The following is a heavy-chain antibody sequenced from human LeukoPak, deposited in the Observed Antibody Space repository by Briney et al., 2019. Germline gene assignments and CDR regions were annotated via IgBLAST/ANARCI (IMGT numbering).Heavy chain of an antibody. CDR2: IFYSGST. V-gene: IGHV4-59*08. J-gene: IGHJ5*02. Sequence: SETLSLTCTVSGGSINNHYWSWIRQPPGKGLEWIGSIFYSGSTDSNPSLKGRVTISVDASKNQFSLKLSSVTAADTAVYYCARLVLGDTNWFDPWGQGTLVTVSS. CDR3: ARLVLGDTNWFDP. D-gene: IGHD2-21*02. CDR1: GGSINNHY.